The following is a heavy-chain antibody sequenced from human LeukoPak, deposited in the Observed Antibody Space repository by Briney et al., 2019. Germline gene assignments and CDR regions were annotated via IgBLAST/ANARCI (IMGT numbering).Heavy chain of an antibody. D-gene: IGHD6-6*01. CDR1: GGSISSSSYY. CDR2: IYYSGST. CDR3: ARQGVRIAARRDC. Sequence: PSETLSLTCTVSGGSISSSSYYWGWIRQPPGKGLEWIGSIYYSGSTYYNPSLKSRVTISVDTSKNQFSLKLSSVTAADTAVYYCARQGVRIAARRDCWGQGTLVTVSS. J-gene: IGHJ4*02. V-gene: IGHV4-39*01.